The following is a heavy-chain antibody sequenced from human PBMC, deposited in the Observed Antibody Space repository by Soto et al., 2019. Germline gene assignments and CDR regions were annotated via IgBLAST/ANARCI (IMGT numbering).Heavy chain of an antibody. CDR2: IIPILGIA. CDR3: ASAYYDILTGYPNNWFGP. J-gene: IGHJ5*02. Sequence: GASVKVSCKASGGTFSSYTISWVRQAPGQGLEWMGRIIPILGIANYAQKFQGRVTITADKSTSTAYMELSSLRSEDTAVYYCASAYYDILTGYPNNWFGPWGQGTLVTVSS. V-gene: IGHV1-69*02. CDR1: GGTFSSYT. D-gene: IGHD3-9*01.